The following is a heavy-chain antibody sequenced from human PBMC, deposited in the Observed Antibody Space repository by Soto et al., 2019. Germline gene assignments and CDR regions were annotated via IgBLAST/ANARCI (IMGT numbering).Heavy chain of an antibody. Sequence: EVQLVESGGGLAKPGGSLTLSCAASGFTFSNVWMSWVRQAPGKGLEWIGYIKSKNVGGTTEYTAPVRGRFTISRDDSKHTLYLQMNSLKTDDTGVYYCTTYSTQTFCDGDHCYSVQTKILDSWGQGILVTVSS. CDR3: TTYSTQTFCDGDHCYSVQTKILDS. CDR2: IKSKNVGGTT. V-gene: IGHV3-15*01. D-gene: IGHD2-21*01. J-gene: IGHJ4*02. CDR1: GFTFSNVW.